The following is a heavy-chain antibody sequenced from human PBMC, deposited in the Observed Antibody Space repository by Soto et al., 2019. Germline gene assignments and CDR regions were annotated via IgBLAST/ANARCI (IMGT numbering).Heavy chain of an antibody. CDR2: INLDGTTT. J-gene: IGHJ4*02. V-gene: IGHV3-7*01. CDR1: GFSFSSSW. CDR3: ARDAAFNRFDY. D-gene: IGHD6-13*01. Sequence: EVQLVESGGGLVQPGGSLRLSCAVSGFSFSSSWMTWVRQAPGNGLEWLANINLDGTTTNYVDSVKGRFTVSRDNAKKSLFLQMNSLRVEDTAVYYCARDAAFNRFDYWGQGPLVTVSS.